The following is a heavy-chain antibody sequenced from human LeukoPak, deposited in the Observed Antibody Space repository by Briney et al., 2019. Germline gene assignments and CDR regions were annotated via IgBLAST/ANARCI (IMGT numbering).Heavy chain of an antibody. CDR1: GLTFGEYA. CDR2: IRSKAYGGTA. Sequence: PGGSLRLSCTASGLTFGEYAMSWFRQAPWKGPEWVSFIRSKAYGGTAEYAASVKGRFTISRDDSKSIAYLQMNSLKTEDTAVYYCTSVASGTYEGDAFDIWGQGTRVTVSS. J-gene: IGHJ3*02. D-gene: IGHD3-10*01. V-gene: IGHV3-49*03. CDR3: TSVASGTYEGDAFDI.